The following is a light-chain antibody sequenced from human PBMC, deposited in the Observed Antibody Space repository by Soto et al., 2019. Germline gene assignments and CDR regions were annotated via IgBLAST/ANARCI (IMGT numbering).Light chain of an antibody. Sequence: EIVLTQSPATLSLSPGERATLSCRASQSVGSSLAWYQQKPGQAPRLLIYDASTRATGIPARFSGSGSGTDFTLTISSLEPEDFAVYYCQQRTRWPLTFGGGTKVEIK. J-gene: IGKJ4*01. CDR2: DAS. CDR1: QSVGSS. CDR3: QQRTRWPLT. V-gene: IGKV3-11*01.